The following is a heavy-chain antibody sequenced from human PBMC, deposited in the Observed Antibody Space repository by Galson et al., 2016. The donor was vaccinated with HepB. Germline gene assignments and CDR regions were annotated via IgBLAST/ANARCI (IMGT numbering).Heavy chain of an antibody. CDR2: ISYDGSNR. CDR3: ARDQGWEGGWFDP. J-gene: IGHJ5*02. Sequence: SLRLSCAASGFTLNNYALNWVRQAPGKGLEWVAPISYDGSNRYYGDPVRSRFAISRDTSKNTVYLQMNSLRPEDTAVYYCARDQGWEGGWFDPWGQGTLVTVSS. D-gene: IGHD1-26*01. V-gene: IGHV3-30*09. CDR1: GFTLNNYA.